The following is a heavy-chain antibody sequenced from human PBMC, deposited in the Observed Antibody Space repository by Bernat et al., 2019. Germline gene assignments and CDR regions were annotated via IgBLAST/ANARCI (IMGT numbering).Heavy chain of an antibody. CDR2: INSDGSST. J-gene: IGHJ4*02. D-gene: IGHD3-22*01. Sequence: EVQLVESGGGLVQPGGSLRLSCAASGFTFSSYWMHWVRQAPGKGLVWVSRINSDGSSTSYADSVKGRFTISRDNAKNTLYLQMNSLRAEDTAVYYCARSRNYYDSSGYILVRWDYFDYWGQGTLVTVSS. V-gene: IGHV3-74*01. CDR3: ARSRNYYDSSGYILVRWDYFDY. CDR1: GFTFSSYW.